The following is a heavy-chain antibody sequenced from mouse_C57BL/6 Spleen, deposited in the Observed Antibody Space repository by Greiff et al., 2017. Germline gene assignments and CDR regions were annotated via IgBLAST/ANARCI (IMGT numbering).Heavy chain of an antibody. CDR2: IRNKANGYTT. J-gene: IGHJ1*03. D-gene: IGHD2-3*01. CDR3: ARYMGLLWYFDV. Sequence: EVQLVESGGGLVQPGGSLSLSCAASGFTFTDYYMSWVRQPPGKALEWLGFIRNKANGYTTEYSASVKGRFTISRDNSQSILYLQMNALRAEDSATYYCARYMGLLWYFDVWGTGTTVTVSS. V-gene: IGHV7-3*01. CDR1: GFTFTDYY.